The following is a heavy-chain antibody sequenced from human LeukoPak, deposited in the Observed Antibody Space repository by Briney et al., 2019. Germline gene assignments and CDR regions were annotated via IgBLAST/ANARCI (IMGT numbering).Heavy chain of an antibody. V-gene: IGHV4-34*01. CDR3: ARNRATNDY. Sequence: PSETLSLTCAVYGCSLSGYYWSWLRQPPGKGLEWIGEINHSGSTNYNPSLKSRVTISVDTSKNQFSLKLSSVTAADTAVYYCARNRATNDYWGQGTLVTVSS. J-gene: IGHJ4*02. D-gene: IGHD1-26*01. CDR1: GCSLSGYY. CDR2: INHSGST.